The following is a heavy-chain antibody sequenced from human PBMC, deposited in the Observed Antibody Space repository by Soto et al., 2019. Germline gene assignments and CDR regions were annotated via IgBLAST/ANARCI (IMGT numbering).Heavy chain of an antibody. J-gene: IGHJ2*01. Sequence: EVQLLESGGGLVQPGGSRRVSCAASGFTFSTYDMSWVRQAPGKGLEWVSAISGSGDRTYYADSMKGRFTMSRDNSINTLYLQMSSLRADDTAVYYCATHGKVKAGRYFDLWGRGSLVVVSS. CDR2: ISGSGDRT. CDR1: GFTFSTYD. CDR3: ATHGKVKAGRYFDL. D-gene: IGHD1-1*01. V-gene: IGHV3-23*01.